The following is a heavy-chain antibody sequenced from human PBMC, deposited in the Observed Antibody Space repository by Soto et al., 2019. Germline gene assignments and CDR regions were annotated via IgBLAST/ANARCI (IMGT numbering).Heavy chain of an antibody. J-gene: IGHJ6*02. Sequence: QVQLVESGGGLVKLGGSLRLSCAASGFIFSDYYMTWVRQAPGKGLEWVSYISGSSSYTKYADSVRGRVTISRDNAKNSLYVQMNRLRAEDTAVYYCARYSDYGMDVWGQGTTVTVSS. CDR2: ISGSSSYT. V-gene: IGHV3-11*05. CDR1: GFIFSDYY. CDR3: ARYSDYGMDV.